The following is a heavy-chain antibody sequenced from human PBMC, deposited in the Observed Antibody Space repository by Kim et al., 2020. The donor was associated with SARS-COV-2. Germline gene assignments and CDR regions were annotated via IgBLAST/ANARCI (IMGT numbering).Heavy chain of an antibody. CDR1: GFTFSSYR. CDR3: ARTGSGRGNYFDY. J-gene: IGHJ4*02. CDR2: ISSSGIYM. V-gene: IGHV3-21*01. D-gene: IGHD2-15*01. Sequence: GGSLRLSCAASGFTFSSYRMTWVRQAPGKGLEWVSSISSSGIYMYYADSVKGRFTISRDNAKNSLYLHMNSLRAEDTAVYYCARTGSGRGNYFDYWGQGTLVTVSS.